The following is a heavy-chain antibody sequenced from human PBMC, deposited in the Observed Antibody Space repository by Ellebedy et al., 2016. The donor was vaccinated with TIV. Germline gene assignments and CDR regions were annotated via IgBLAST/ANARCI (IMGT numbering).Heavy chain of an antibody. CDR2: IIPILGRP. CDR1: GGTFSSYG. V-gene: IGHV1-69*04. Sequence: ASVKVSCKASGGTFSSYGINWVRQAPGQGLEWMGRIIPILGRPDYAQTFQGRVTLYADKSTGTPYLEPSTLRSEDTAVYYCATDSRYSYGYRFNFWGQGTLVIVSS. D-gene: IGHD5-18*01. CDR3: ATDSRYSYGYRFNF. J-gene: IGHJ4*02.